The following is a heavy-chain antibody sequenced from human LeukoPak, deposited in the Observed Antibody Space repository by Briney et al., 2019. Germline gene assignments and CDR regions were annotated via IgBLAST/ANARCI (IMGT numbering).Heavy chain of an antibody. Sequence: GGSLRLSCAASGYTFSSYGMHWVRLAPGKGLEWVAVIWYDGGNKYYADSVKGRFTISRGNSKNTLYLQMNSLRAEDTAVYYCARDSESHFDYWGQGTLVIVSS. CDR2: IWYDGGNK. CDR1: GYTFSSYG. V-gene: IGHV3-33*01. CDR3: ARDSESHFDY. J-gene: IGHJ4*02.